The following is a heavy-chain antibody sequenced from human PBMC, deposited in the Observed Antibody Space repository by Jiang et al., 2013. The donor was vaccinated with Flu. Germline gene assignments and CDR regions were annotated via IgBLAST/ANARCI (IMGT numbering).Heavy chain of an antibody. CDR2: IYYSGST. Sequence: GSGLVKPSETLSLTCTVSGGSISSYYWSWIRQPPGKGPEWIGYIYYSGSTNYNPSLKSRVTISVDTSKNQFSLKLSSVTAADTAVYYCAREGKFGEGDYWGQGTL. V-gene: IGHV4-59*01. CDR3: AREGKFGEGDY. J-gene: IGHJ4*02. D-gene: IGHD3-10*01. CDR1: GGSISSYY.